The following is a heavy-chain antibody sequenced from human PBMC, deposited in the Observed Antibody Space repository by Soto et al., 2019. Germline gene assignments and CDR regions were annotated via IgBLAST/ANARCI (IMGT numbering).Heavy chain of an antibody. J-gene: IGHJ3*02. CDR1: GFTFSSYG. D-gene: IGHD3-22*01. CDR2: IHSDGSTT. CDR3: VRGDYYDTSGPFSDAFDI. Sequence: PGGSLRLSCAASGFTFSSYGMHWVRQAPGQGLVWVSHIHSDGSTTTYADSVKGRFTISRDNAKNTLYLQMNSLRAEDTAVYYCVRGDYYDTSGPFSDAFDIWGQGTMVTVS. V-gene: IGHV3-74*01.